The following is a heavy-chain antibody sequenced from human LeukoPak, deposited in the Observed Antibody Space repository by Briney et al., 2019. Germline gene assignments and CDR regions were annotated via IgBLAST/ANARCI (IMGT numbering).Heavy chain of an antibody. Sequence: GGSLRLSCAASGFTFRSYAMTWVRQAPGKGLEWVSAISGSGGSTYYADSVKGRFTISRDNSKNTLYLQMNSLRAEDTAVYYCARAASGYSSGGYFDLWGRGTLVTVSS. J-gene: IGHJ2*01. V-gene: IGHV3-23*01. CDR1: GFTFRSYA. CDR3: ARAASGYSSGGYFDL. CDR2: ISGSGGST. D-gene: IGHD6-19*01.